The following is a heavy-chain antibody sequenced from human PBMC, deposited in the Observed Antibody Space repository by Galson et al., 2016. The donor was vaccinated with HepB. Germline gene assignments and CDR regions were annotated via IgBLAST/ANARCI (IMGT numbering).Heavy chain of an antibody. CDR2: IYSGGST. V-gene: IGHV3-53*01. CDR1: GFTVSSDY. J-gene: IGHJ6*02. Sequence: SLRLSCAASGFTVSSDYMSWVRQAPGKGLEWVSVIYSGGSTFYADSVKGRFTISRDNSKNTLYLQMNSLRAEDTAVYYCARRGSDYDLLTGYNYYFGQWGQGTTVAVSS. D-gene: IGHD3-9*01. CDR3: ARRGSDYDLLTGYNYYFGQ.